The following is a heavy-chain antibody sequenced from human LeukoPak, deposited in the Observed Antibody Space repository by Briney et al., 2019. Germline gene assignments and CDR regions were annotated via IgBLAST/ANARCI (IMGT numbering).Heavy chain of an antibody. D-gene: IGHD2-2*01. V-gene: IGHV4-59*01. CDR3: ARGVVVPPSYYFDY. Sequence: PSETLSLTCTVSGGSISSYYWSWIRQPPGKGLEWIGYIYYSGSTNYNPSLKSRVTISVDTSKNQFSLKLSSVTAADTAVYYCARGVVVPPSYYFDYWGQGTLVTVSS. CDR2: IYYSGST. J-gene: IGHJ4*02. CDR1: GGSISSYY.